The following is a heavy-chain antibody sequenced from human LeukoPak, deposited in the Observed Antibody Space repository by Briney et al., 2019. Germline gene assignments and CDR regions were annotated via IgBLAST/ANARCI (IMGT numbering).Heavy chain of an antibody. Sequence: GRSLRLSCAASGFTFSSYAMHWVRQAPGKGLEWVAVISYDGSNKYYADSVKGRFTISRDNSKNTLYLQMNNLRAEDTAVYYCARDASYSHPFDYWGQGTLVTVSS. D-gene: IGHD2-21*01. CDR2: ISYDGSNK. CDR3: ARDASYSHPFDY. J-gene: IGHJ4*02. V-gene: IGHV3-30*04. CDR1: GFTFSSYA.